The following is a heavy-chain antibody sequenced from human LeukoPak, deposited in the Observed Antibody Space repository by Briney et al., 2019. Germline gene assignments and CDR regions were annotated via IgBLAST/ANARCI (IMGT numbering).Heavy chain of an antibody. Sequence: GGSLRLSCAASGFTFSSYGMHWVRQAPGKGLEWVAVISYDGTNKYYADSVKGRFTISRDNSKNTLYLQMNSLRAEDTAVYYCAKVSVRWGYTVTPAPYFDYWGQGPLVTASS. J-gene: IGHJ4*02. CDR2: ISYDGTNK. CDR1: GFTFSSYG. D-gene: IGHD4-17*01. CDR3: AKVSVRWGYTVTPAPYFDY. V-gene: IGHV3-30*18.